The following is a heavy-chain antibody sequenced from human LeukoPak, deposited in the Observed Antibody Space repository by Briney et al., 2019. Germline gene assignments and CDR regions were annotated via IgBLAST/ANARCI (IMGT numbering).Heavy chain of an antibody. J-gene: IGHJ6*03. Sequence: NPSETLSLTCTVSGGSISSYYWSWIRQPAGKGLEWIGRIYTSGSTNYNPSLKSRVTISVDTSKNQFSLKLSSVTAADTAVYYCARKGYSYAYYYMDVWGKGTTVTVSS. CDR1: GGSISSYY. CDR3: ARKGYSYAYYYMDV. CDR2: IYTSGST. D-gene: IGHD5-18*01. V-gene: IGHV4-4*07.